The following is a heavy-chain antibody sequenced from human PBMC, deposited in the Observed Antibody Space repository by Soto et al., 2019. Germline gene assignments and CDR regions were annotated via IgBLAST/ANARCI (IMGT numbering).Heavy chain of an antibody. J-gene: IGHJ4*02. D-gene: IGHD2-2*01. CDR1: GFTFSTQS. CDR2: ITSSDVT. V-gene: IGHV3-48*01. CDR3: VGEVGFQLIY. Sequence: EVQLVESGGGLVQPGGSLRLSCAASGFTFSTQSMNWVRQAPGKGLEWISYITSSDVTMYADSVKGRFTISRDNAKNSLYLQMNSLRGEDTAVYFCVGEVGFQLIYWGQGTLVTVSS.